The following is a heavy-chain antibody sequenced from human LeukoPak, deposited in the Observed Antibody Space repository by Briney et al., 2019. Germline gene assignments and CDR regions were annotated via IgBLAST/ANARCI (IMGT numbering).Heavy chain of an antibody. CDR1: GFTFSNYW. D-gene: IGHD1-1*01. CDR3: ATTTRSAPFDY. Sequence: GGSLRLFCAASGFTFSNYWVSWVRQTPGKGLEWLANIKQDGSEKQYVDSVKGRFTISRDNAKNSLYLQMNNLRAEDTAVYYCATTTRSAPFDYWGQGTLVTVSS. CDR2: IKQDGSEK. V-gene: IGHV3-7*01. J-gene: IGHJ4*02.